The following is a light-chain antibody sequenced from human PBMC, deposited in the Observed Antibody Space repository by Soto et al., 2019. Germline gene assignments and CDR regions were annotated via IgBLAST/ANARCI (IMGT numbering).Light chain of an antibody. CDR2: DVA. CDR1: SSDIGGYNC. Sequence: QSALTQPASVSGSPGQSIAISCNGTSSDIGGYNCVSWYQQHPGKAPKLMIYDVASRPSGISNRFSGSKSGNTASMTISGLQAEDEADYYCSSCTSSSTPVVFGGGTQLTVL. J-gene: IGLJ2*01. V-gene: IGLV2-14*03. CDR3: SSCTSSSTPVV.